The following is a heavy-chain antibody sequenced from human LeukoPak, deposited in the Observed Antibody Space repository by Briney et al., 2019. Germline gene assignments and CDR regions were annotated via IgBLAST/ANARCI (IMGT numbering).Heavy chain of an antibody. J-gene: IGHJ5*02. V-gene: IGHV4-31*03. Sequence: SGTLSLTCTVSGDSINSLDLWSWVRQPPGKGLEWIGYIYYSGSTYYNPSLKSRVTISVDTSKNQFSLKLSSVTAADTAVYYCARAFKPFNYYDSSGYYYPWGQGTLVTVSS. D-gene: IGHD3-22*01. CDR2: IYYSGST. CDR3: ARAFKPFNYYDSSGYYYP. CDR1: GDSINSLDL.